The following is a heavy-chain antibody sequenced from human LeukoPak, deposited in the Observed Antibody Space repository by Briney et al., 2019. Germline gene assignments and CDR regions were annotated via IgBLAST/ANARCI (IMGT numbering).Heavy chain of an antibody. V-gene: IGHV3-30*02. Sequence: GGSLRLSCAASGFTFSSYGMHWVRQAPGKGLEWVAFIRYDGSNKYYADSVKGRFTISRDNSKNTLYLQMNSLRAEDTAVYYCAKDLTGIVATIDYWGQGTLVTVSS. J-gene: IGHJ4*02. CDR1: GFTFSSYG. CDR2: IRYDGSNK. D-gene: IGHD5-12*01. CDR3: AKDLTGIVATIDY.